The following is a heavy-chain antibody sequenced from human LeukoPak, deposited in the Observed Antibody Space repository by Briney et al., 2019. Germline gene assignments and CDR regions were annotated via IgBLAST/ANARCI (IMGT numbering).Heavy chain of an antibody. Sequence: GGSLRLSCAASGFTFSNYAMHWVRQAPGKGLEWVAVMSYDGTNKYYPDSVKGRFTISRDNSYNTLYLQMDSLTAEDTAVYYCARDADSSGWYPLYYFDYWGQGTLVTVSS. CDR3: ARDADSSGWYPLYYFDY. CDR2: MSYDGTNK. CDR1: GFTFSNYA. D-gene: IGHD6-19*01. V-gene: IGHV3-30*03. J-gene: IGHJ4*02.